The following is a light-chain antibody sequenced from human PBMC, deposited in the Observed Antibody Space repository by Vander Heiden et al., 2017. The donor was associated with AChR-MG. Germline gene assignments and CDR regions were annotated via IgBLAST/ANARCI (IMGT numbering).Light chain of an antibody. CDR3: QQRSNWRGT. CDR1: QSVSSY. Sequence: EIVLTQSPATLSLSPGERATLSCRASQSVSSYLAWYQQKPGQAPRLLIYDASNRATGIPARFSGSGSGTDFTLTISSLEPEDFAVYYCQQRSNWRGTFGGRTKVEIK. CDR2: DAS. J-gene: IGKJ4*01. V-gene: IGKV3-11*01.